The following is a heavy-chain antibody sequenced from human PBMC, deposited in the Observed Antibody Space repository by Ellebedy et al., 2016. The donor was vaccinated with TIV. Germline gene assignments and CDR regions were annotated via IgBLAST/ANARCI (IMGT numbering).Heavy chain of an antibody. Sequence: GESLKISXAASGFTFSSYGMHWVRQAPGKGLEWVAVIWYDGSNKYYADSVKGRFTISRDNSKNTLYLQMNSLRAEDTAVYYCARDLDCSSTSCLYYFDYWGQGTLVTVSS. V-gene: IGHV3-33*01. CDR2: IWYDGSNK. D-gene: IGHD2-2*01. J-gene: IGHJ4*02. CDR1: GFTFSSYG. CDR3: ARDLDCSSTSCLYYFDY.